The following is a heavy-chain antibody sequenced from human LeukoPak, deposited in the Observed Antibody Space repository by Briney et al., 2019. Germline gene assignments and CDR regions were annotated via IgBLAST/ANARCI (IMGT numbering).Heavy chain of an antibody. CDR3: AKDYDILTGYDY. CDR2: ISGTGGST. D-gene: IGHD3-9*01. CDR1: GFTVSSYG. Sequence: PGGSLRLSCAASGFTVSSYGMTWVRQAPGKGLEWVSTISGTGGSTYYADSVKGRFTISRDNSKNTLYLQMNSLRAEDTAVYYCAKDYDILTGYDYWGQGTLVTVSS. J-gene: IGHJ4*02. V-gene: IGHV3-23*01.